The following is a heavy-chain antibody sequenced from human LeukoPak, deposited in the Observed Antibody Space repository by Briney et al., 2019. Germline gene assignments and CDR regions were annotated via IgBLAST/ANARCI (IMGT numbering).Heavy chain of an antibody. CDR2: MSHDGSIE. CDR1: GFTFSTYG. CDR3: ARAKIIQSITHMDV. V-gene: IGHV3-30*03. J-gene: IGHJ6*02. Sequence: PGGSLRLSCVASGFTFSTYGMHWVRQAPGKGLEWVAVMSHDGSIEKCAGSVKGRFTISRDNSKKTLFLQMNSLRSDDAAVYYCARAKIIQSITHMDVWGQGTTVTVSS. D-gene: IGHD5-18*01.